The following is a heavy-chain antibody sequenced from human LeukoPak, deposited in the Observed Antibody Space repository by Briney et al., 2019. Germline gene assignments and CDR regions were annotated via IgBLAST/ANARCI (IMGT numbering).Heavy chain of an antibody. V-gene: IGHV4-59*08. CDR3: ARHRAYSSSSPFDY. Sequence: SETVSLTCSVAGGSVSSYFWSWIRQPPGKGLEWIGYIYYTGSTNYNPSLKSRVTMFVDMSKNQFSLRLSSVTAADTAVYYCARHRAYSSSSPFDYWGQGTLVTVSS. CDR1: GGSVSSYF. J-gene: IGHJ4*02. CDR2: IYYTGST. D-gene: IGHD6-6*01.